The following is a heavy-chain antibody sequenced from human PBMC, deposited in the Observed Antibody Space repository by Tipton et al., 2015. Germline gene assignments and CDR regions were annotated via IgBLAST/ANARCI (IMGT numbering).Heavy chain of an antibody. D-gene: IGHD4-23*01. CDR2: ISHSGNT. J-gene: IGHJ4*02. V-gene: IGHV4-38-2*01. Sequence: GLVKPSETLSLTCAVPAYSISSDYYWGWIRQPPGKGLEWIGSISHSGNTYYNPSLKSRVTMSRDTSKNQFSLKLTSVTAADTAVYYCARARGRHGGLFDSWGQGILVTVSS. CDR3: ARARGRHGGLFDS. CDR1: AYSISSDYY.